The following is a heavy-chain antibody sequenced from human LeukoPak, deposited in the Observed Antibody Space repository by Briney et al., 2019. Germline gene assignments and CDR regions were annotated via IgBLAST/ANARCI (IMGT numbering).Heavy chain of an antibody. CDR1: GFGFSDSY. J-gene: IGHJ6*03. V-gene: IGHV3-11*04. Sequence: GGSLRLSCVVSGFGFSDSYMTWIRQTPGKGLEWLAYISGSGSDMYYADSVKGRFTISRDNAKNSLYLQMNSLRAEDTAVYYCARDGYYDSSGKDLYYYYYYMDVWGKGTTVTVSS. CDR3: ARDGYYDSSGKDLYYYYYYMDV. D-gene: IGHD3-22*01. CDR2: ISGSGSDM.